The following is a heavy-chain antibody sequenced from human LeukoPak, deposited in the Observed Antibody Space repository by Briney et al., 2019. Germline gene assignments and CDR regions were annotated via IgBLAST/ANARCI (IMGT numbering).Heavy chain of an antibody. V-gene: IGHV4-39*01. J-gene: IGHJ4*02. D-gene: IGHD2-2*01. CDR2: CYYSGST. CDR3: ARLGVPAAIAN. CDR1: GGSIISSGYF. Sequence: PSETLSLTCTVSGGSIISSGYFWGWIRQPPGKGLEWIGSCYYSGSTYYNPSLKSRITISVDTSKNQFSLKVFSVTAADTATYYCARLGVPAAIANWGPGTLLTVSS.